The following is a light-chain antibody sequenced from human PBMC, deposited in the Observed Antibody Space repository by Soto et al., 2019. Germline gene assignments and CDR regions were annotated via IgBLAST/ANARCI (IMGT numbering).Light chain of an antibody. CDR3: QQFGHSPWT. V-gene: IGKV3-20*01. CDR2: GSS. CDR1: QSVVSSY. J-gene: IGKJ1*01. Sequence: EILLTQSPDTLSLSPRERATLSCRASQSVVSSYVAWYQQIPGQAPRLLIYGSSNRATGIPERFSVSGSGTDFTLTISRLEPEDFAVYYCQQFGHSPWTFGQGTKVEIK.